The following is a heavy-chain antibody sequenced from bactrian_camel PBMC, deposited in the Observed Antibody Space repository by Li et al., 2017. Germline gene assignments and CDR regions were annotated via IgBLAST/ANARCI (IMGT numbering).Heavy chain of an antibody. J-gene: IGHJ4*01. CDR1: GNTYTSSC. CDR2: IASDGST. D-gene: IGHD2*01. Sequence: HVQLVESGGGSVQVGGSLRLSCAASGNTYTSSCMAWFRQVPGKEREGVATIASDGSTSYADSVKGRFTISRDNAKNSVYLQMNSLKLEDTAMYYCAADFGPYCSGSYLARRANFEGQGTQVTVS. V-gene: IGHV3S53*01.